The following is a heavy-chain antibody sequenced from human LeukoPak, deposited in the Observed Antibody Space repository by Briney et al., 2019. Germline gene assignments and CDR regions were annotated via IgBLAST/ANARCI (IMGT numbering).Heavy chain of an antibody. J-gene: IGHJ6*04. CDR2: IYPGDSDT. CDR3: ARLDTMVRGSKYGMDV. CDR1: GYSFTSYW. V-gene: IGHV5-51*01. D-gene: IGHD3-10*01. Sequence: GESLKISCKGSGYSFTSYWIGWVRQMPGKGLEWMGIIYPGDSDTRYSPSFQGQVTISADKSISTAYLQWSSLKASDTAMYHCARLDTMVRGSKYGMDVWGKGTTVTVSS.